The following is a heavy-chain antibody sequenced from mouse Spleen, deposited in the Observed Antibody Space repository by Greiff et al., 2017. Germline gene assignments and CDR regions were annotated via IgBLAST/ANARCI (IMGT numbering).Heavy chain of an antibody. CDR3: AREGVYGYRYFDV. V-gene: IGHV1-5*01. CDR1: GYTFTSYW. Sequence: EVQLQQSGTVLARPGASVKMSCKTSGYTFTSYWMHWVKQRPGQGLEWIGAIYPGNSDTSYNQKFKGKATLTVDQSSSTAYMQLNSLTSEDSAVYYCAREGVYGYRYFDVWGAGTTVTVSS. D-gene: IGHD1-1*01. J-gene: IGHJ1*01. CDR2: IYPGNSDT.